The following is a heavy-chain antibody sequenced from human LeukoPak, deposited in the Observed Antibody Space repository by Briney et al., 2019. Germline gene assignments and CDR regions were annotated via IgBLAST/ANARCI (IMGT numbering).Heavy chain of an antibody. Sequence: ASVKLSCKASGYTFTGYYMHWVRQAPGQGLEWMGWINPNSGSTNYAQKFQGRVTMTRDTSISTAYMELSRLRSDDTAVYYCASPIAAAGISWFDPWGQGTLVTVSS. D-gene: IGHD6-13*01. CDR3: ASPIAAAGISWFDP. V-gene: IGHV1-2*02. J-gene: IGHJ5*02. CDR2: INPNSGST. CDR1: GYTFTGYY.